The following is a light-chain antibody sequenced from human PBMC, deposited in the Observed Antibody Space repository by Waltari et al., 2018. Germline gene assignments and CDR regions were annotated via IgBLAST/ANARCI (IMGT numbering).Light chain of an antibody. CDR1: ISNIGDKP. V-gene: IGLV1-44*01. CDR3: SAWDDRLNGYV. Sequence: QSVLTQPPSASGTPGQRVPISCSGGISNIGDKPVNWYQQVPGTAPKLLIYSHTQRPAGVPHRFSGSISGTSASLAISGLQAEDEADYYCSAWDDRLNGYVFGTGTKVTVL. CDR2: SHT. J-gene: IGLJ1*01.